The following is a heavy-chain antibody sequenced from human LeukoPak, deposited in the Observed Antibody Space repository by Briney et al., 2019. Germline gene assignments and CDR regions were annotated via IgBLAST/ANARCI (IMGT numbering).Heavy chain of an antibody. CDR2: INHSGST. V-gene: IGHV4-34*01. CDR1: GGSISSYY. Sequence: PSETLSLTCTVSGGSISSYYWSWIRQPPGKGLEWIGEINHSGSTNYNPSLKSRVTISVDTSKNQFSLKLSSVTAADTAVYYCARGKHGIQLWFSFDYWGQGTLVTVSS. J-gene: IGHJ4*02. D-gene: IGHD5-18*01. CDR3: ARGKHGIQLWFSFDY.